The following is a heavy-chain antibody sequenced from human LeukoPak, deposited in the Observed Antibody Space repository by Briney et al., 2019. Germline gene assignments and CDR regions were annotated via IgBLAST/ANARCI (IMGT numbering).Heavy chain of an antibody. CDR2: ISHSGST. V-gene: IGHV4-39*01. Sequence: SETLSLTCTVSGGSTGSSGYFWGWVRQPPGKGLDWIGSISHSGSTNYNPSLKSRVTISVDASKNQFSLKLTSVTAADTAVYYCTRGLTIAGTASWSQGTLVTVSS. D-gene: IGHD6-13*01. J-gene: IGHJ5*02. CDR1: GGSTGSSGYF. CDR3: TRGLTIAGTAS.